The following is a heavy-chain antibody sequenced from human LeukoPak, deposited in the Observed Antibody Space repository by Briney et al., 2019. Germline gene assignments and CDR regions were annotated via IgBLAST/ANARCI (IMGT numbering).Heavy chain of an antibody. Sequence: PGGSLSLSCAASGFTFSSYAMSWVRQAPGKGLEWVSAISGSGGSTYYADSVKGRFPISRDNSKNTLYLQMNSLRAEDTAVYYCAKGTGSSGWWYFDYWGQGTLVTVSS. J-gene: IGHJ4*02. D-gene: IGHD6-19*01. CDR3: AKGTGSSGWWYFDY. CDR2: ISGSGGST. V-gene: IGHV3-23*01. CDR1: GFTFSSYA.